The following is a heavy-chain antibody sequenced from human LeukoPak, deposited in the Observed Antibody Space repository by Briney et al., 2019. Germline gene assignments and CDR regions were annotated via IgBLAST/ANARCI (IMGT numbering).Heavy chain of an antibody. CDR2: INHGGNT. CDR1: GGFFSGYY. D-gene: IGHD1-1*01. J-gene: IGHJ2*01. CDR3: ARPNSGGDWYFDL. Sequence: SETLSLTCAVSGGFFSGYYWTWIRQTPGKGLEWIGEINHGGNTIYNPSLQTRVTISVDTSKKQFSLNLTSLTPADTAEYYCARPNSGGDWYFDLWGRGTLVTVSS. V-gene: IGHV4-34*01.